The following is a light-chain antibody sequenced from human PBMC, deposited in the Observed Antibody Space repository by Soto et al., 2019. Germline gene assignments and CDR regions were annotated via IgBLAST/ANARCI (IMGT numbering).Light chain of an antibody. Sequence: DIQMTQSPSSLSASVGARDTITCRATQDITNYLAGYHKKPGKVPELLIYFASTLQSGVPSRFSGSGSGTDFTLTISSLQPEDVATYYCQNYYSALFTFGPGTKVDLK. CDR2: FAS. J-gene: IGKJ3*01. CDR3: QNYYSALFT. V-gene: IGKV1-27*01. CDR1: QDITNY.